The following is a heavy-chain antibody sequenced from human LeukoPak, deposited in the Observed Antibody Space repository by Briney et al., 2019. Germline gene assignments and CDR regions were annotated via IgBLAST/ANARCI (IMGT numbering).Heavy chain of an antibody. D-gene: IGHD3-10*01. CDR1: GGTSISYA. CDR3: ARVSSMLRGPLVIYYFDF. CDR2: IIPMFGTA. V-gene: IGHV1-69*13. Sequence: ASVKVSCKASGGTSISYAINWVRQAPGQGLEWMGEIIPMFGTATYAQKFQGRVTITADESTSTAYMELSSLRSEDTAVYYCARVSSMLRGPLVIYYFDFWGQGTLVTVSS. J-gene: IGHJ4*02.